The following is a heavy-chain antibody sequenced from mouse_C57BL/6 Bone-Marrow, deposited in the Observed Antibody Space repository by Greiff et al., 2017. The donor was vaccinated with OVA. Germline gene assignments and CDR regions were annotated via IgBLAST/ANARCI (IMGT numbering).Heavy chain of an antibody. V-gene: IGHV1-81*01. CDR2: IYPRSGNT. Sequence: QVQLKQSGAELARPGASVKLSCKASGYTFTSYGISWVKQRTGQGLEWIGEIYPRSGNTYYNEKFKGKATLTADKSSSTAYMELRSLTSEDSAVYFCARRHYYGSNYFDYWGQGTTLTVSS. D-gene: IGHD1-1*01. CDR1: GYTFTSYG. CDR3: ARRHYYGSNYFDY. J-gene: IGHJ2*01.